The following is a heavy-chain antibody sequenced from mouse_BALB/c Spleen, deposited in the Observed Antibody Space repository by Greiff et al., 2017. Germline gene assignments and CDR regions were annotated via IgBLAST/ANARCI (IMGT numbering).Heavy chain of an antibody. CDR2: ISYSGST. D-gene: IGHD3-3*01. Sequence: EVQLQESGPGLVKPSQSLSLTCTVTGYSITSDYAWNWIRQFPGNKLEWMGYISYSGSTSYNPSLKSRISITRDTSKNQFFLQLNSVTTEDTATYYCARWGDGAMDYWGQGTSVTVSS. CDR3: ARWGDGAMDY. CDR1: GYSITSDYA. V-gene: IGHV3-2*02. J-gene: IGHJ4*01.